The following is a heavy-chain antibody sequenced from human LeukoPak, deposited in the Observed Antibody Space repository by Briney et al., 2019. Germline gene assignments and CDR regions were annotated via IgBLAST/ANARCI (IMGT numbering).Heavy chain of an antibody. CDR1: GFTFASYE. D-gene: IGHD3-9*01. J-gene: IGHJ4*02. V-gene: IGHV3-48*03. CDR2: ISSSGSTI. Sequence: PGGSLRLWLAASGFTFASYERNWDRQAPGKGLEWVSYISSSGSTIYYADSVKGRFTISRDNAKNSLYLQMNSLRAEDTAVYYCARSPYFVWHHAYWGQGTLVTVSS. CDR3: ARSPYFVWHHAY.